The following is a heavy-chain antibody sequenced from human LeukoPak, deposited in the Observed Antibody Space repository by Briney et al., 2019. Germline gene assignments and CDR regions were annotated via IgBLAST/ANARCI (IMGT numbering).Heavy chain of an antibody. V-gene: IGHV3-23*01. CDR2: ISGSGDST. Sequence: GGSLRLSCAASGFIFSSYAISWVRQAPEKGLEWVSMISGSGDSTNYADSVKGRFTFSRDNSKNTVYLQMNGLRAEDTAIYYCAKGGRRGYSHGNLDVWGKGTTVPVTA. J-gene: IGHJ6*04. CDR3: AKGGRRGYSHGNLDV. CDR1: GFIFSSYA. D-gene: IGHD5-18*01.